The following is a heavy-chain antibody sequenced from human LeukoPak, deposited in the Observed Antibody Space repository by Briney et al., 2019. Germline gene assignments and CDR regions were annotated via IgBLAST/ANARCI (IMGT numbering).Heavy chain of an antibody. CDR1: GYSINNTNW. Sequence: SDTLSLTCAVSGYSINNTNWWGWIRQPPGKGLEWIGYIYYTGNTYYNPSLKSRVTISVDTSKNQFSLKVTSVTAGDTAIYYCVRHGESGRHHAYFDYWGHGALVTVSS. D-gene: IGHD3-10*01. J-gene: IGHJ4*01. CDR3: VRHGESGRHHAYFDY. V-gene: IGHV4-28*01. CDR2: IYYTGNT.